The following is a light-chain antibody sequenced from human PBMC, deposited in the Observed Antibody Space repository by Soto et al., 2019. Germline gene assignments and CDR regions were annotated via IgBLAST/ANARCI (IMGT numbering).Light chain of an antibody. CDR3: VAWDGGLSGIV. CDR1: SSNIGNND. J-gene: IGLJ2*01. V-gene: IGLV1-51*01. Sequence: QSVLTQPPSVSAAPGQKVTISCSGSSSNIGNNDVFWYQHLPATAPKLLIFDNNKRPSGIPDRFSGSKSGTSATLGITGLQTGDEADYYCVAWDGGLSGIVFGGGTQLTVL. CDR2: DNN.